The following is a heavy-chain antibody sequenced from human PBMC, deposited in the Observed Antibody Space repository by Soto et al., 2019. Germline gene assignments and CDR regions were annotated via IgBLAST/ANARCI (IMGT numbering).Heavy chain of an antibody. CDR3: AGRGAYFPVGY. J-gene: IGHJ4*02. V-gene: IGHV3-11*01. CDR1: GFTFSDYY. D-gene: IGHD1-26*01. CDR2: ISSSGRTI. Sequence: QVQLVESGGGLVKPGGSLRLSCAASGFTFSDYYMSWIRQAPGKGLEWVSYISSSGRTIYYADSVKGRFTITRDNTKNYLLLQMSSLRAEDTAVYYCAGRGAYFPVGYWGQGTLVTVSS.